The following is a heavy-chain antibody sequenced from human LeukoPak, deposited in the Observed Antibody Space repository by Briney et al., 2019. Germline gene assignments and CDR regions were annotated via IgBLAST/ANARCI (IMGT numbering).Heavy chain of an antibody. J-gene: IGHJ5*02. D-gene: IGHD3-3*01. V-gene: IGHV3-7*01. Sequence: GGSLRLSCAASGFTFSSYWMSWVRQAPGKGLEWVANIKQDGSEKYYVDSVKGRFTISRDNAKNSLYLQMNSLRAEDTAVYYCARPNYDFWSGFSNGDPENWFDPWGQGTLVTVSS. CDR1: GFTFSSYW. CDR3: ARPNYDFWSGFSNGDPENWFDP. CDR2: IKQDGSEK.